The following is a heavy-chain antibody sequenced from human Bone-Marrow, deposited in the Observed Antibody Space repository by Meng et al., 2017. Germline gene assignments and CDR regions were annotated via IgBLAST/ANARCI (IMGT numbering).Heavy chain of an antibody. CDR3: ATGAAAADH. D-gene: IGHD6-13*01. J-gene: IGHJ4*02. Sequence: GPLVDVGGGLVKPGGSLRLSCVASGFSFTDAWMSWVRQAPGKGLEWVGRIKSNSDGGTTDYAAPVKGRFTISRDDSKNTLYLQMNSLITEDTAVYFCATGAAAADHWGQGTLVTVAS. V-gene: IGHV3-15*01. CDR1: GFSFTDAW. CDR2: IKSNSDGGTT.